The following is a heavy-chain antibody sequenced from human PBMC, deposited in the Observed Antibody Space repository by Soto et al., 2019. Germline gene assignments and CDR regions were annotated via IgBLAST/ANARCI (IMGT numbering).Heavy chain of an antibody. CDR3: ARGAALGYCSSTSCYDFDY. V-gene: IGHV1-69*13. CDR2: IIPIFGTA. CDR1: GGTFSSYA. D-gene: IGHD2-2*01. J-gene: IGHJ4*02. Sequence: SVKVSCKASGGTFSSYAISWVRQAPGQGLEWMGGIIPIFGTANYAQKFQGRVTITADESTSTAYMELSSLRSEDTAVYYCARGAALGYCSSTSCYDFDYWGQGTLVTVSS.